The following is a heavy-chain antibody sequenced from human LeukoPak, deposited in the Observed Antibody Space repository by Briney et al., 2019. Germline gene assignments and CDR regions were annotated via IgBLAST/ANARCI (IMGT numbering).Heavy chain of an antibody. CDR1: GSIFTNYW. CDR2: IDPSDSYT. Sequence: PGASLQISCKGSGSIFTNYWISWVRQLPGKGLEWMGKIDPSDSYTNYSPSFQGHVTISADKSISSAYLQWSSLKASDTAMYYCARRTGLLFGMDVWGQGTPVTVSS. V-gene: IGHV5-10-1*01. CDR3: ARRTGLLFGMDV. J-gene: IGHJ6*02. D-gene: IGHD1-1*01.